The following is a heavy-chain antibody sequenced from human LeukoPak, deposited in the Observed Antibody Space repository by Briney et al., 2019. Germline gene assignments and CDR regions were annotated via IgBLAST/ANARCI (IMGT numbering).Heavy chain of an antibody. Sequence: VASVKVSCKASGGTFNSYAISWVRQAPGQGLEWMGRIIPIFGTANYAQKFQGRVTITTDESTSTAYMELSSLRSEDTAVYYCATVYCSGGSCYSNWFDPWGQGTLVTVSS. CDR2: IIPIFGTA. CDR1: GGTFNSYA. D-gene: IGHD2-15*01. V-gene: IGHV1-69*05. J-gene: IGHJ5*02. CDR3: ATVYCSGGSCYSNWFDP.